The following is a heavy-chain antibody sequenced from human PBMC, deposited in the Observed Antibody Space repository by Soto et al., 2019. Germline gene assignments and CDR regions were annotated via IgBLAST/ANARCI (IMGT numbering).Heavy chain of an antibody. J-gene: IGHJ4*02. CDR2: ISYDGSNK. CDR1: GFTFSTYG. V-gene: IGHV3-30*03. CDR3: ASTYYDILTGSGGPFDY. D-gene: IGHD3-9*01. Sequence: GGSLRLSCAASGFTFSTYGMHWVRQAPGKGLERVAVISYDGSNKYYADYVKGRFTISRDNSKNTLYLQMNSLRAEDTAVYYCASTYYDILTGSGGPFDYWGQGTLVTVSS.